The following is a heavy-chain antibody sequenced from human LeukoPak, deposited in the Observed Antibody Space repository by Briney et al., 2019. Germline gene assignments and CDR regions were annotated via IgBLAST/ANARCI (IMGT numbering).Heavy chain of an antibody. CDR2: ISSSGSTI. CDR3: AELGITMIGGV. CDR1: GFTFSSYE. V-gene: IGHV3-48*03. D-gene: IGHD3-10*02. J-gene: IGHJ6*04. Sequence: GGSLKLSCAASGFTFSSYEMNWVRQAPGKGLEWVSYISSSGSTIYYADSVKGRFTISRDNAKNSLYLQMHSLRAEDTAVYYCAELGITMIGGVWGKGITVTISS.